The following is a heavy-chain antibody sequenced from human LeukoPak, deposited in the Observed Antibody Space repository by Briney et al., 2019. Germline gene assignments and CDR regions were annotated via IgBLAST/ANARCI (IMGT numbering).Heavy chain of an antibody. CDR2: IRSKAYGGTT. CDR3: TRGYYGDYFDY. V-gene: IGHV3-49*04. J-gene: IGHJ4*02. D-gene: IGHD4-17*01. Sequence: GRSLRLSCTASGFTFGDYAMSWVRQAPGKGLAWVGFIRSKAYGGTTEYAASVKGRFTISRDDSKSIAYLQMNSLKTEDTAVYYCTRGYYGDYFDYWGQGTLVTVSS. CDR1: GFTFGDYA.